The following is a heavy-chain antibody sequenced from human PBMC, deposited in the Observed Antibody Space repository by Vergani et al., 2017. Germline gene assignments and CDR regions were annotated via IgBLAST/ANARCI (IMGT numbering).Heavy chain of an antibody. D-gene: IGHD2-15*01. CDR3: ARGKRYCSGFSCYYYYGMDV. CDR2: IYYSGST. CDR1: GGSISSGDYY. Sequence: QVQLQESGPGLVKPSQTLSLTCTVSGGSISSGDYYWSWIRQPPGKGLEWIGYIYYSGSTYYNPSLKSRVTISVDTSKNQFSLKLSSVTAADTAVYYCARGKRYCSGFSCYYYYGMDVWGQGTTVTVSS. V-gene: IGHV4-30-4*01. J-gene: IGHJ6*02.